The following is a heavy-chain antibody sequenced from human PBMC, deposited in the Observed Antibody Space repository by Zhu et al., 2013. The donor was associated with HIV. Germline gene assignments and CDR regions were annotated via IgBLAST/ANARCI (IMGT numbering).Heavy chain of an antibody. CDR1: GGTFSSYG. J-gene: IGHJ5*02. CDR2: IIPIFGSA. V-gene: IGHV1-69*14. CDR3: ATDGPGDNWFDP. Sequence: QVQLVQSGAEVKKPGSSVRVSCKTSGGTFSSYGVTWVRQAPGQGLEWMGGIIPIFGSANYAQKFQGRVTITADKSTGTAYMELGSLRSEDTAVYYCATDGPGDNWFDPWGQGTLVTVSS. D-gene: IGHD1-1*01.